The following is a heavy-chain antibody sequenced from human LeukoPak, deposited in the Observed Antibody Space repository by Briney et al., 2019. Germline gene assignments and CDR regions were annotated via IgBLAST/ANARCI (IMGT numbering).Heavy chain of an antibody. CDR1: GYSISSGYY. CDR3: ARRGGSPLGAFDI. Sequence: SETLSLTCTVSGYSISSGYYWGWIRQPPGKGLEWIGSIYHSGSTYYNPSLKSRVTMSLDTSKNQFSLKLTSVTAADTAVYYCARRGGSPLGAFDIWGQGTKVTVSS. D-gene: IGHD1-26*01. J-gene: IGHJ3*02. CDR2: IYHSGST. V-gene: IGHV4-38-2*02.